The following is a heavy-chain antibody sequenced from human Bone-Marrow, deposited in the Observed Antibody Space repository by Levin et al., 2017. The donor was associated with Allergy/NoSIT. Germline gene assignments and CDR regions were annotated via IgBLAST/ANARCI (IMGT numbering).Heavy chain of an antibody. V-gene: IGHV1-18*01. Sequence: ASVKVSCKASGYTLTNYGISWVRQAPGQGPEWMGWISAYNGNTNFAQEFQGRVTMTTDTSTSTAYMELRSLRSDDTAVYYCTRDLARAVLAVAGLSRFDYWGQGTLVTVSS. CDR3: TRDLARAVLAVAGLSRFDY. J-gene: IGHJ4*02. CDR2: ISAYNGNT. D-gene: IGHD6-19*01. CDR1: GYTLTNYG.